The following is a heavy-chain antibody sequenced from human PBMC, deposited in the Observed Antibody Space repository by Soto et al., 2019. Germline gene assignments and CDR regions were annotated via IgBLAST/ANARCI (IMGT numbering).Heavy chain of an antibody. CDR1: GGSFSNYG. Sequence: QVQVVQSGAEVKKPGSSVKVSCKASGGSFSNYGISWVRQAPGQGLAWMGGIIPVFGTPHYAQKFQDRVTITADESTSTFYMEVSSLTSEYTAVYYCARGDATKIIVTTYYGLDVWGQGTTVTGSS. V-gene: IGHV1-69*12. J-gene: IGHJ6*02. CDR3: ARGDATKIIVTTYYGLDV. D-gene: IGHD3-22*01. CDR2: IIPVFGTP.